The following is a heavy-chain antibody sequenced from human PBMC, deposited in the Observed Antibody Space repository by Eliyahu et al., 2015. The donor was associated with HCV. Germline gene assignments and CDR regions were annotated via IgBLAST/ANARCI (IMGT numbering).Heavy chain of an antibody. CDR1: XGTFXSYA. J-gene: IGHJ4*02. D-gene: IGHD3-22*01. CDR3: ARDPNYYDSSGYPFDY. Sequence: QVQLVQSGAEVKKPGSSXKVSCXASXGTFXSYAISWVRQAPGQGLXWMGRIIPILGIANYAQKFQGRVTITADKSTSTAYMELSXLRSEDTAVYYCARDPNYYDSSGYPFDYWGQGTLVTVSS. CDR2: IIPILGIA. V-gene: IGHV1-69*04.